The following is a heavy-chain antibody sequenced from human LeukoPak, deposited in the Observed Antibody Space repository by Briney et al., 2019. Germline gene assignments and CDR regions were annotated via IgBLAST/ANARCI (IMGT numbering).Heavy chain of an antibody. CDR1: GYTFTSYG. V-gene: IGHV1-18*01. CDR2: ISAYNGNT. CDR3: ARASGPIWFGELLDYYYYGMDV. Sequence: ASVKVSCKASGYTFTSYGISWVRQAPGQGLEWMGWISAYNGNTNYAQKLQGRVTMTTDTSTSTAYMELRSLRSDDTAVYCCARASGPIWFGELLDYYYYGMDVWGQGTTVTVSS. J-gene: IGHJ6*02. D-gene: IGHD3-10*01.